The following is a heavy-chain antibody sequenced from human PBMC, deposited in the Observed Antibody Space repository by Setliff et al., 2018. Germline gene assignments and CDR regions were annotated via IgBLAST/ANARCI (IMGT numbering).Heavy chain of an antibody. Sequence: NPSETLSLTCTVSGGSIINSYYWSWIRQPAGKGLEWIGRISTSGNTNYNPSLKSRVTASLDTSKNQFSLKLTSMTAADTAVYYCARDQWVRSPPLYFSYSMDVWGQGTTVTVSS. CDR1: GGSIINSYY. J-gene: IGHJ6*02. D-gene: IGHD5-12*01. CDR2: ISTSGNT. CDR3: ARDQWVRSPPLYFSYSMDV. V-gene: IGHV4-4*07.